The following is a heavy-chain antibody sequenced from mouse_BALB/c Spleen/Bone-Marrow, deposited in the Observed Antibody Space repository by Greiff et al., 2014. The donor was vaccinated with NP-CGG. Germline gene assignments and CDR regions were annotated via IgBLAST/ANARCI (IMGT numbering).Heavy chain of an antibody. Sequence: EVQLQQSGAELVKPGASVKLSCTASGFNIKDTYMHWVKQRPEQGLEWIGRIDPANGNTKYDPKFQGKATITADTSSNTAYLQRSSLTSEDTAVYYCASYYYGSSLFAYWGQGTLVTVSA. D-gene: IGHD1-1*01. V-gene: IGHV14-3*02. CDR3: ASYYYGSSLFAY. CDR1: GFNIKDTY. CDR2: IDPANGNT. J-gene: IGHJ3*01.